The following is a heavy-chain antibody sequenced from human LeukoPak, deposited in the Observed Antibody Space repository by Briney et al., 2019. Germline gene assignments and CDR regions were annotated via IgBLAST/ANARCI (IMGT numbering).Heavy chain of an antibody. Sequence: SETLSLTCTVSGYSISSGYYWSWIRQHPGKGLEWIGYIYYSGSTFYNPSLKSRLTISIDTSKNQFSLKLSSVTAADTAVYYCARHSTFFGVVIIKGRVRGPFDYWGQGTLVTVSS. D-gene: IGHD3-3*01. CDR1: GYSISSGYY. V-gene: IGHV4-31*03. CDR2: IYYSGST. J-gene: IGHJ4*02. CDR3: ARHSTFFGVVIIKGRVRGPFDY.